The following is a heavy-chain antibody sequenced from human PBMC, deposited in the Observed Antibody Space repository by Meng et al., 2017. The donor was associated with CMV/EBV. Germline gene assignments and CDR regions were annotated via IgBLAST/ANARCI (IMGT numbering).Heavy chain of an antibody. CDR2: INSDGSST. CDR3: ARDMVVPATASYYFDY. J-gene: IGHJ4*02. V-gene: IGHV3-74*01. Sequence: GESLKISCAASGFTFSSYWMHWVRQAPGKGLVWVSRINSDGSSTSYADPVKGRFTISRDNAKNSLYLQMNSLRAEDTAVYYCARDMVVPATASYYFDYWGQGTLVTVSS. CDR1: GFTFSSYW. D-gene: IGHD2-2*01.